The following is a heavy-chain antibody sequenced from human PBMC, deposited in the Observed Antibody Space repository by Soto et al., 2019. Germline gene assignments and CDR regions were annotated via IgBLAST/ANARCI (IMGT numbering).Heavy chain of an antibody. Sequence: GASVKVSCKASGYTLTSYYMHWVRQAPGQGLEWMGIINPSGGSTSYAQKFQGQVTISADKSISTAYLQWSSLKASDTAMYYCARLNDFWSGYYANFDYWGQVSLVTVSS. J-gene: IGHJ4*02. CDR1: GYTLTSYY. V-gene: IGHV1-46*01. D-gene: IGHD3-3*01. CDR2: INPSGGST. CDR3: ARLNDFWSGYYANFDY.